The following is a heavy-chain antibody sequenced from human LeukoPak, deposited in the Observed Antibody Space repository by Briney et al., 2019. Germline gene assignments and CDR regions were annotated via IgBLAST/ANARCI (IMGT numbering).Heavy chain of an antibody. CDR3: AKDIAQGYTFGSIEQDY. Sequence: GGSLRLSCAASGVAFSNYAMSWVRQAPGKGLEWVAVISESGDGTYYAGSMKGQFTISRDNARNMLYLQINSLRAEDTARYYCAKDIAQGYTFGSIEQDYWGQGTLVTVSS. J-gene: IGHJ4*02. CDR2: ISESGDGT. D-gene: IGHD5-18*01. CDR1: GVAFSNYA. V-gene: IGHV3-23*01.